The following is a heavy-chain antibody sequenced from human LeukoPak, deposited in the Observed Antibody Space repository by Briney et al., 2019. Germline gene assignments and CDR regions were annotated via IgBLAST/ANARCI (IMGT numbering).Heavy chain of an antibody. CDR1: GFIVSNYY. CDR2: IYSGGST. Sequence: GGSLRLSCAVSGFIVSNYYMNWVRQAPGKGLEWVSVIYSGGSTHYADSVKGRFTISRDNSKNTLYLQMNSLRAEDTAVYYCAKDRTSDYWGQGTLVTVSS. V-gene: IGHV3-53*01. CDR3: AKDRTSDY. J-gene: IGHJ4*02.